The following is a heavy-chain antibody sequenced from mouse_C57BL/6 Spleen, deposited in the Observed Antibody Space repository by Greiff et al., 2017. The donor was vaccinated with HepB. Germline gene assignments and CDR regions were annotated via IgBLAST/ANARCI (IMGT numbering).Heavy chain of an antibody. CDR3: TRDGNYYGSDALGY. Sequence: EVKVEESGEGLVKPGGSLKLSCAASGFTFSSYAMSWVRQTPEKRLEWVAYISSGGGYIYYADTVKGRFTISRDNARNTLYLQMSSLKSEDTAMYYCTRDGNYYGSDALGYWGQGTSVTVSS. V-gene: IGHV5-9-1*02. J-gene: IGHJ4*01. CDR2: ISSGGGYI. D-gene: IGHD1-1*01. CDR1: GFTFSSYA.